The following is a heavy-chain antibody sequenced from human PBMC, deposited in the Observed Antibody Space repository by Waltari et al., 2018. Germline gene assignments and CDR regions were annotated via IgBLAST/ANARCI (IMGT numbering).Heavy chain of an antibody. J-gene: IGHJ4*02. CDR2: IIPILGIA. Sequence: QVQLVQSGAEVKKPGSSVKVSCKASGGTFSSYAISWVRQAPGKGLEWMGGIIPILGIANYAQKFQGRVTITADESTSTAYMELSSLRSEDTAVYYCARDRNYYDSSGYPFDYWGQGTLVTVSS. CDR3: ARDRNYYDSSGYPFDY. CDR1: GGTFSSYA. V-gene: IGHV1-69*04. D-gene: IGHD3-22*01.